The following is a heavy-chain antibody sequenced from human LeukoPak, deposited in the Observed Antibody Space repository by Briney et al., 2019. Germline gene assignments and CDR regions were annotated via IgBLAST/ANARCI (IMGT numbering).Heavy chain of an antibody. Sequence: SVKVSCKASGGTFSSYAMNWVRQAPGQGLEWMGRIIPILGIANYAQKFQGRVTITADKSTSTAYMELSSLRSEDTAVYYCARDAVGVFDYWGQGTLVTVSS. CDR2: IIPILGIA. CDR1: GGTFSSYA. V-gene: IGHV1-69*04. CDR3: ARDAVGVFDY. J-gene: IGHJ4*02.